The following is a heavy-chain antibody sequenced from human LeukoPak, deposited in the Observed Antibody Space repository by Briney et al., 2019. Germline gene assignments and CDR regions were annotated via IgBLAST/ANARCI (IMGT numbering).Heavy chain of an antibody. V-gene: IGHV3-43*02. D-gene: IGHD5-24*01. CDR3: AKDIRGDGYNSRFDY. CDR2: ISGDGGST. J-gene: IGHJ4*02. CDR1: GFAFDDYA. Sequence: PGGSLRLSCAASGFAFDDYAMHWVRQAPGTGLEWVSLISGDGGSTYYADSVKGRFTISRDNSKNSLYQQMNSLRTEDTALYYCAKDIRGDGYNSRFDYWGQGTLVTVSP.